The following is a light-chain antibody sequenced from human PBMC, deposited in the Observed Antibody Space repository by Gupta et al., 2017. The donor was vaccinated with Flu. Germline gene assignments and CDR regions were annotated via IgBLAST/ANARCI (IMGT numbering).Light chain of an antibody. CDR1: QSISSY. CDR3: QQSDSTVIT. CDR2: AAS. V-gene: IGKV1-39*01. J-gene: IGKJ5*01. Sequence: DIQMTQSPSSLSASVGDRVTITCRASQSISSYLNWYQQKPGKAPKLLIYAASSLQSGVPSRFSGSGSGTDFTLTISRLQPEDFATYYCQQSDSTVITFGQGTQLEIK.